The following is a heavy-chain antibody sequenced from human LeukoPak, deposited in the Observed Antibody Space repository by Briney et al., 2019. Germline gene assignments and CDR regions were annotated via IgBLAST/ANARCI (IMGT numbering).Heavy chain of an antibody. CDR2: MNPNSGNT. D-gene: IGHD6-13*01. V-gene: IGHV1-8*01. J-gene: IGHJ6*02. CDR1: GYTFASYD. Sequence: ASVKVACKASGYTFASYDINWVRQATGQGLEWMVWMNPNSGNTGYAQKCQGRVTMTRNTSISTAYMELSSLRSDDTAVYYCARARTPLIAAAGTHYYYGMDVWGQGTTVTVSS. CDR3: ARARTPLIAAAGTHYYYGMDV.